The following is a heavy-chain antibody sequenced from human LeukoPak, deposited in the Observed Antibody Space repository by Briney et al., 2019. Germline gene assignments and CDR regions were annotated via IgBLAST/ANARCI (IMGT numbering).Heavy chain of an antibody. Sequence: SETLSLTCTVSGGSISSHYWSWIRQPPGKGLEWVGYIYYSGSTNYNPSLKSRVTISVDTSKNQFSLKLSSVTAADTAVYYCAREVPDCSSTSCYLPHYYYYMDVWGKGTTVTVSS. CDR1: GGSISSHY. CDR3: AREVPDCSSTSCYLPHYYYYMDV. CDR2: IYYSGST. J-gene: IGHJ6*03. V-gene: IGHV4-59*11. D-gene: IGHD2-2*01.